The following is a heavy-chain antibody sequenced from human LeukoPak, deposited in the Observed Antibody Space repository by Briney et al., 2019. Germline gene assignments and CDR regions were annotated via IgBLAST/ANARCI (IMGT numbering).Heavy chain of an antibody. CDR3: AGRTFGGESPAFDY. CDR1: GFTFSSYW. Sequence: PGGSLRLSCAASGFTFSSYWMGWVRQAPGKRLEWVANMNIDGSEKYYADSAKGRFTISRDNARNSVYLQMSSLRAEDTAMYYCAGRTFGGESPAFDYWGQGTLVTVSS. V-gene: IGHV3-7*03. D-gene: IGHD2-21*01. J-gene: IGHJ4*02. CDR2: MNIDGSEK.